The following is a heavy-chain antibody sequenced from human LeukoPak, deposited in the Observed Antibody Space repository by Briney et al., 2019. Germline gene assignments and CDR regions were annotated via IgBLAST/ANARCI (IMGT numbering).Heavy chain of an antibody. V-gene: IGHV3-30*03. CDR2: ISYDGSNK. D-gene: IGHD5-24*01. CDR1: GFTFSSYG. Sequence: GRFLRLSCAASGFTFSSYGMHWVRQAPGKGLEWVAVISYDGSNKYYADSVKGRFTISRDNSKNTLYLQMNSLRAEDTAVYYCARDLDGYNFHWGQGTLVTVSS. J-gene: IGHJ4*02. CDR3: ARDLDGYNFH.